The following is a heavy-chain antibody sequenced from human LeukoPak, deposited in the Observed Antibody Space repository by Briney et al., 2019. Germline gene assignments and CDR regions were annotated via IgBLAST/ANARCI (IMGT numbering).Heavy chain of an antibody. V-gene: IGHV1-8*01. CDR2: INPNSGNT. D-gene: IGHD2-15*01. Sequence: ASVKVSCKASGDTFTSYDINWVRQATGQGLEWMGWINPNSGNTGYAQKFQGRVTMTRNTSISTAYMELSSLRSEDTAVYYCARGLFRYCSGGSCYSYYYGMDVWGQGTTVTVSS. CDR3: ARGLFRYCSGGSCYSYYYGMDV. CDR1: GDTFTSYD. J-gene: IGHJ6*02.